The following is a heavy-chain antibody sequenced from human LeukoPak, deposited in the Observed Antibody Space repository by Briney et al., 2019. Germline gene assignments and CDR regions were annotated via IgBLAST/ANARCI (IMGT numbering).Heavy chain of an antibody. V-gene: IGHV3-7*01. J-gene: IGHJ4*02. CDR2: IKQDGSEK. CDR1: GFTYSSYW. Sequence: PGGSLRLSCAASGFTYSSYWMSWVRQAPGKGLEWVANIKQDGSEKYYVDSVRGRFTISRDNAKNSLYLQMNSLRAEDTAVYYCASLSGGYCSGGSCYYFDYWGQGTLVTVSS. D-gene: IGHD2-15*01. CDR3: ASLSGGYCSGGSCYYFDY.